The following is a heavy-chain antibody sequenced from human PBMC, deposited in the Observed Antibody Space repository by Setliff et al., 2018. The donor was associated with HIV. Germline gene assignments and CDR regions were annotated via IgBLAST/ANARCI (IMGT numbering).Heavy chain of an antibody. D-gene: IGHD3-3*01. Sequence: PSETLSLTCAVSGYSVSSGYYWGWIRQPPGKGLEWIGSFFHSGSTFYNPSLKSRVTISLDTSKNQFYRKLRSVTAADTAVYYCGSWRLSGYGYYFDYWGQGALVTVSS. J-gene: IGHJ4*02. CDR2: FFHSGST. V-gene: IGHV4-38-2*01. CDR1: GYSVSSGYY. CDR3: GSWRLSGYGYYFDY.